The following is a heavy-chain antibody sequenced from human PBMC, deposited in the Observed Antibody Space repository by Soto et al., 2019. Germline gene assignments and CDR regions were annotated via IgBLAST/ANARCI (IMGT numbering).Heavy chain of an antibody. CDR2: IYYSGST. Sequence: SETLSLTCTVSDGSISSGGYYWSWIRQHPGKGLEWIGYIYYSGSTYYNPSLKSRVTISVDTSKNQFSLKLSSVTAADTAVYYCARSRSGSVDWWGQGTLVNVSS. D-gene: IGHD3-10*01. V-gene: IGHV4-31*03. J-gene: IGHJ1*01. CDR1: DGSISSGGYY. CDR3: ARSRSGSVDW.